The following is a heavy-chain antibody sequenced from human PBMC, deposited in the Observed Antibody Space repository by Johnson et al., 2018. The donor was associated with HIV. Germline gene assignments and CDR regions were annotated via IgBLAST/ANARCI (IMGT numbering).Heavy chain of an antibody. Sequence: QVQLVESGGGLVQPGRSLRLSCAASGFTFSSYAMHWVRQAPGKGLEWVAVISYDGSNNYYADSVKGRFTISSDNSKNTLYLQMNSLRAEDTAVYYCARGGAVTRRSADAFDIWGQGTMVTVSS. CDR3: ARGGAVTRRSADAFDI. CDR1: GFTFSSYA. CDR2: ISYDGSNN. V-gene: IGHV3-30-3*01. D-gene: IGHD4-11*01. J-gene: IGHJ3*02.